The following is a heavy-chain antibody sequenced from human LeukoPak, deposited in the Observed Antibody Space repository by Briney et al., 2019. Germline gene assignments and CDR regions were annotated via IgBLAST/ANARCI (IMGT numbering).Heavy chain of an antibody. CDR2: IYTSGST. V-gene: IGHV4-61*02. D-gene: IGHD2-2*01. Sequence: SETLSLTCTVSGGSISSGSYYWSWIRQPAGKGLEWIGRIYTSGSTNYNPSLKSRVTISLDTSKTQFSLRLSSVTAADTAVYYCASRVSSWYWNFHFWGQGNLVTVSS. J-gene: IGHJ4*02. CDR1: GGSISSGSYY. CDR3: ASRVSSWYWNFHF.